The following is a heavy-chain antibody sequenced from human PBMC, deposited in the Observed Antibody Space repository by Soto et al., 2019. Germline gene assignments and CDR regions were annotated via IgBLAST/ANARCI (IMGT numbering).Heavy chain of an antibody. J-gene: IGHJ4*02. CDR2: ISYDGSNK. V-gene: IGHV3-30*18. D-gene: IGHD6-13*01. CDR3: AKSYSNSWFAEGGPDY. Sequence: QVQLVESGGGVVQPGRSLRLSCAASGFTFSSYGMHWVRQAPGKGLEWVAVISYDGSNKYYADSVKGRFTISRDNSKNTLYLQMNSLRAEDTAVYYCAKSYSNSWFAEGGPDYWGQGTLVTVSS. CDR1: GFTFSSYG.